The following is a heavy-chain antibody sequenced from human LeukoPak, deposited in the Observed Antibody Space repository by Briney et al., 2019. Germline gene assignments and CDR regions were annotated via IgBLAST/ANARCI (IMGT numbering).Heavy chain of an antibody. CDR1: GFTFRSYW. Sequence: GGSLRLSCAASGFTFRSYWMSWVRQAPGKGLEWVANINRGGSVQYYMDSVKGRFTISRDDAKNSLYVQMNSLRDEDTAVYYCARVEYSGWNLEYWGQGTLDTVSS. D-gene: IGHD5-12*01. V-gene: IGHV3-7*01. CDR2: INRGGSVQ. CDR3: ARVEYSGWNLEY. J-gene: IGHJ4*02.